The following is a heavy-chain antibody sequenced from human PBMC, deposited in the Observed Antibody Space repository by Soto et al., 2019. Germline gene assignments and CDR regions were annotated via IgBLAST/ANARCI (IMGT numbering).Heavy chain of an antibody. D-gene: IGHD6-13*01. CDR2: INHSGST. CDR1: GGSFSGYY. Sequence: PSETLSLTCAVYGGSFSGYYWSWIRQPPGKGLEWIGEINHSGSTNYNPSLKSRVTISVDTSKNQFSLKLSSVTAADTAVYYCGRVPLENPRAIAPAGWFDPWGQGTLVTVSS. CDR3: GRVPLENPRAIAPAGWFDP. V-gene: IGHV4-34*01. J-gene: IGHJ5*02.